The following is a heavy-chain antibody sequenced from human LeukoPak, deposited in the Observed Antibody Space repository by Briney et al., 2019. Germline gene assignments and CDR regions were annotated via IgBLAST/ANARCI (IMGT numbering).Heavy chain of an antibody. Sequence: SETLSLTCSVSNGPISSSSSYWGWIRKPPGKGLEWIGGIYFSGSTYYNPSLKSRVTISMDTSKNQFSLKLRTVTATDTAVYYCARQGGVVWFGELGTQDYWGQGALVTVSA. CDR3: ARQGGVVWFGELGTQDY. J-gene: IGHJ4*02. CDR1: NGPISSSSSY. D-gene: IGHD3-10*01. V-gene: IGHV4-39*01. CDR2: IYFSGST.